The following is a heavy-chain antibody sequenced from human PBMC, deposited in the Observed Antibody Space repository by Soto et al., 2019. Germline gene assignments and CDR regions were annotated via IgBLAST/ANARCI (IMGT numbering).Heavy chain of an antibody. Sequence: ASVKVSCKASGYTFTSYGIIWVRQAPGQGLEWMGWISAYTGNTNYAENLQGRVTMTTDTSTNTAYMELRSLRSDDTAVYYCARDERGSGSYFGRLNWFDPWGQGTLVTVSS. V-gene: IGHV1-18*01. CDR1: GYTFTSYG. D-gene: IGHD3-10*01. CDR3: ARDERGSGSYFGRLNWFDP. CDR2: ISAYTGNT. J-gene: IGHJ5*02.